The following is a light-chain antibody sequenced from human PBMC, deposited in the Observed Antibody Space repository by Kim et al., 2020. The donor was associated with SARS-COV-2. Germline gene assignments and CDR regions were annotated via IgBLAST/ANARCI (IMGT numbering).Light chain of an antibody. CDR1: SGHSSYA. V-gene: IGLV4-69*01. J-gene: IGLJ2*01. CDR2: LNSDGSH. CDR3: QTGEV. Sequence: QPVLTQSPSASASLGASVKLTCTLSSGHSSYAIAWHQQQPEKGPRYLMKLNSDGSHSKGDGIPDRFSGSSSGAERYLTISSLQSEDEADYYCQTGEVFGGGTQLTVL.